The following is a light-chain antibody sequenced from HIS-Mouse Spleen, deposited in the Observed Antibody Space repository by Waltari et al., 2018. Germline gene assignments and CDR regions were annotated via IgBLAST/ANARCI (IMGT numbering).Light chain of an antibody. CDR3: QQANSFPPFT. Sequence: DIKMTQSPSSVSASVGDRVTITCRAIQGISSWLAWHQQKPGKAPKLLIYAASSLQSGVPSRFSGSRSGTYFNLTISSLQPEDCSTYCCQQANSFPPFTVRPGTKVDIK. V-gene: IGKV1-12*01. CDR1: QGISSW. CDR2: AAS. J-gene: IGKJ3*01.